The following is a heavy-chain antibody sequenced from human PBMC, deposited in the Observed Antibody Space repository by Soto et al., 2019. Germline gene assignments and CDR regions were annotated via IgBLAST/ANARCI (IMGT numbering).Heavy chain of an antibody. CDR3: ARVSGSYSYGMDV. J-gene: IGHJ6*02. CDR2: IYHSGST. Sequence: QVQLQESGPGLVKPSGTLSLTCAVSGGSISSSNWWSWVRQPPGKGLEWIGEIYHSGSTNYNPSLKSRVTISXDXTTNQFSLKLSSVTAADTAVYYCARVSGSYSYGMDVWGQGTTVTVSS. CDR1: GGSISSSNW. V-gene: IGHV4-4*02. D-gene: IGHD1-26*01.